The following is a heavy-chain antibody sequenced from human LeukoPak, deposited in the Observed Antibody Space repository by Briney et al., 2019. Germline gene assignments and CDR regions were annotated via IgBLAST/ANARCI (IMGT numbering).Heavy chain of an antibody. CDR1: GFTVSSNY. J-gene: IGHJ4*02. CDR2: IYSGGTI. CDR3: ARGDYGDDEFSY. Sequence: GGSLRLSCAASGFTVSSNYMSWVRQAPGKGLEWVSVIYSGGTIYYADSVKGRFTISRDNAKNSLYLQMNSLRAEDTAVYYCARGDYGDDEFSYWGQGTLVTVSS. V-gene: IGHV3-66*01. D-gene: IGHD4-17*01.